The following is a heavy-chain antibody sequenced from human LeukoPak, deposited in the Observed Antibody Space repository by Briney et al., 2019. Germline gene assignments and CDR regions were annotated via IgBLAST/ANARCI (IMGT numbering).Heavy chain of an antibody. Sequence: GGSLRLSCAASGFTFSSYGMHWVRQAPGKGLEWVAVISYDGSNKYYADSVKGRFTISRDNSKNTLYLQMNSLRAEDTAVYYCAKLPQVGYYGDYLSYFDYWGQGTLVTVSS. CDR1: GFTFSSYG. J-gene: IGHJ4*02. CDR2: ISYDGSNK. V-gene: IGHV3-30*18. CDR3: AKLPQVGYYGDYLSYFDY. D-gene: IGHD4-17*01.